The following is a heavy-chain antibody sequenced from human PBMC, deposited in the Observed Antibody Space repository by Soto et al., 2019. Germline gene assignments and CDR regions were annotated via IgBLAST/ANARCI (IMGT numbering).Heavy chain of an antibody. CDR3: ARELRLWFGELFAFDI. CDR1: GFTFSSYS. J-gene: IGHJ3*02. V-gene: IGHV3-48*01. CDR2: ISSSSSTI. Sequence: PGGSLRLSCAASGFTFSSYSMNWVRQAPGKGLEWVSYISSSSSTIYYADSVKGRFTISRDNAKNSLYLQMNSLRAEDTAVYYCARELRLWFGELFAFDIWGQGTMVTVSS. D-gene: IGHD3-10*01.